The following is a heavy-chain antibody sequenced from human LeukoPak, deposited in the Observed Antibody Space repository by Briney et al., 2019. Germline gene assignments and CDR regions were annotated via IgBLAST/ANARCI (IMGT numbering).Heavy chain of an antibody. CDR1: GYTFATYA. J-gene: IGHJ4*02. CDR3: ARDRYCSGGSCYYFDY. V-gene: IGHV1-3*01. CDR2: INGANGNT. D-gene: IGHD2-15*01. Sequence: ASVKVSCKASGYTFATYAMHWVRQAPGQKFEWMGWINGANGNTKYSKRFQGRATITKDTSANTAYMELSSLRSEDTAVYYCARDRYCSGGSCYYFDYWGQGTLVTVSS.